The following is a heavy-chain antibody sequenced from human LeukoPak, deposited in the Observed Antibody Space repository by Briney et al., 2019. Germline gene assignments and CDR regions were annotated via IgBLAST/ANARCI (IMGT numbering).Heavy chain of an antibody. Sequence: SGGSLRLSCAASGFTFSSYGMHWVRQAPGKGLEWVAVISYDGNNKYYADSVKGRFTISRDNSKNTLYLQMNSLRAEDTAVYYCAKDRYGDYLRVFDYWGQGTLVTVSS. D-gene: IGHD4-17*01. CDR1: GFTFSSYG. CDR2: ISYDGNNK. V-gene: IGHV3-30*18. CDR3: AKDRYGDYLRVFDY. J-gene: IGHJ4*02.